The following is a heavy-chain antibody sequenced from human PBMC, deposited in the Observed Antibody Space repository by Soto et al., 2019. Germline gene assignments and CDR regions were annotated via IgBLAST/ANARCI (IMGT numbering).Heavy chain of an antibody. Sequence: GGSLRLSCAASGFTFSHYGMHWVRQAPGKGLEWVAVISYDGSNKYYADSVKGRFSISRDNSKNTLYLQMNSLRAEDTAVYYCAKFRNVWGNYGYTPGADYWGQGTMVTVSS. D-gene: IGHD3-16*01. V-gene: IGHV3-30*18. CDR1: GFTFSHYG. CDR3: AKFRNVWGNYGYTPGADY. CDR2: ISYDGSNK. J-gene: IGHJ4*02.